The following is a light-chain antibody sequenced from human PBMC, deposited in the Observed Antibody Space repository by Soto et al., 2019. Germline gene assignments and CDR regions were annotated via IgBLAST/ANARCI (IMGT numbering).Light chain of an antibody. CDR3: QTWGTGIHVV. Sequence: VLTQSPSASASLGASVKLTCTLSSGHSSYAIAWHQQQPEKGPRYLMKLKSDGSHSKGDGIPDRFSGSSSGAERYLTISSLQSEDEAEYYCQTWGTGIHVVFGGGTKLTVL. CDR2: LKSDGSH. J-gene: IGLJ2*01. CDR1: SGHSSYA. V-gene: IGLV4-69*01.